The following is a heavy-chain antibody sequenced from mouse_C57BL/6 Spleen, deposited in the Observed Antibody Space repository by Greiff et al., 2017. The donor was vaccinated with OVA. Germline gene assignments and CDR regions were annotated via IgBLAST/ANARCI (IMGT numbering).Heavy chain of an antibody. J-gene: IGHJ1*03. CDR2: SRNKANDYTT. V-gene: IGHV7-1*01. CDR3: ARDAGGYYWYFDV. D-gene: IGHD2-2*01. CDR1: GFTFSDFY. Sequence: EVKLVESGGGLVQSGRSLRLSCATSGFTFSDFYMEWVRQAPGKGLEWIAASRNKANDYTTEYSASVKGRFIASRDTSQSILYLQMNALRAEDTAIYYCARDAGGYYWYFDVWGTGTTVTVSS.